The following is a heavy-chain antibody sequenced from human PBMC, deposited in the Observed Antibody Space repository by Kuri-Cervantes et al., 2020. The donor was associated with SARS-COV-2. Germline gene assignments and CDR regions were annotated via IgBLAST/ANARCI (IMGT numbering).Heavy chain of an antibody. CDR3: AKSRWQQVSWLDY. CDR1: GVPXSSYA. CDR2: ISGSGGST. Sequence: GGSLRLSCAXSGVPXSSYAMSWVRQAPGKGMEWISAISGSGGSTYYADSVTGRSTISRDNSKNTLYLQMNSLRDEDTAXXYCAKSRWQQVSWLDYWGQGTLVTVSS. V-gene: IGHV3-23*01. D-gene: IGHD6-13*01. J-gene: IGHJ4*02.